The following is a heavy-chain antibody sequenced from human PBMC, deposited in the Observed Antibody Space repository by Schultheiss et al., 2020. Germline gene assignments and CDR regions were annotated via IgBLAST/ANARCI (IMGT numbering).Heavy chain of an antibody. D-gene: IGHD3-16*01. V-gene: IGHV3-74*01. CDR1: GFTFSSYW. J-gene: IGHJ4*02. CDR2: INSDGSST. CDR3: ARGGAYDYVWKEGNIDY. Sequence: GESLKISCAASGFTFSSYWMHWVRQAPGKGLVWVSRINSDGSSTSYADSVKGRFTISRDNAKNTLYLQMNSLRAEDTAVYYCARGGAYDYVWKEGNIDYWGQGTLVTVSS.